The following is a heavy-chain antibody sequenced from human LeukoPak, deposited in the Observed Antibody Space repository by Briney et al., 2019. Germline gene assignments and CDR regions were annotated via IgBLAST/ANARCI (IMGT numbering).Heavy chain of an antibody. CDR3: ARGVAVAGTKDWFDP. J-gene: IGHJ5*02. CDR1: GYTFTSYA. D-gene: IGHD6-19*01. CDR2: INAGNGNT. V-gene: IGHV1-3*01. Sequence: GASVKVSCKASGYTFTSYAMHWGRQAPGQRLEWMGWINAGNGNTKYSQKFQGRVTITRDTSASTAYMELSSLRPEDTAVYYCARGVAVAGTKDWFDPWGQGTLDTVSS.